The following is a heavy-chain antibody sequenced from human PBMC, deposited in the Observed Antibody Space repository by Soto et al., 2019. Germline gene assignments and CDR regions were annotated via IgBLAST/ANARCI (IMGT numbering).Heavy chain of an antibody. CDR1: GGSISSGDYC. J-gene: IGHJ6*02. Sequence: SETLSLTCTVSGGSISSGDYCWSWIRQPPGKGLEWIGYIYYSGSTYYNPSLKSRVTISVDTSKNQFSLKLSSVTAADTAVYYCASMVRPYYGMDVWGQGPTVTVSS. D-gene: IGHD3-10*01. CDR2: IYYSGST. V-gene: IGHV4-30-4*02. CDR3: ASMVRPYYGMDV.